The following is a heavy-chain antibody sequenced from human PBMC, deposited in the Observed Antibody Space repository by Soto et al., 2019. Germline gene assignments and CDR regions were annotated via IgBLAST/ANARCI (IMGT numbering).Heavy chain of an antibody. CDR2: IYSGGST. V-gene: IGHV3-66*01. Sequence: EVQLVESGGGLVQPGGSLRLSCAASGFTVSSNYMSWVRQAPGKGLEWVAVIYSGGSTYYADSVKGRFTISRDNSKNTLYLQMNRLTAEDTAVYYCARDRSTIYAFDIWGQGTMVTVSS. D-gene: IGHD3-3*01. J-gene: IGHJ3*02. CDR1: GFTVSSNY. CDR3: ARDRSTIYAFDI.